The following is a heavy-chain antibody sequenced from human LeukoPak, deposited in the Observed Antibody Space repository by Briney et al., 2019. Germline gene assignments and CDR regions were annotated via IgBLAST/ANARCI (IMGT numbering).Heavy chain of an antibody. CDR1: GFTFSSYA. D-gene: IGHD1-1*01. CDR2: ISGSGGST. J-gene: IGHJ6*03. CDR3: AKGGERRGYYYYYYMDV. V-gene: IGHV3-23*01. Sequence: PGGSLRLSCAASGFTFSSYAMRWVRQAPGKGLEWVSAISGSGGSTYYADSVKGRFTISRDNSKNTLYLQMNSLRAEDTAVYYCAKGGERRGYYYYYYMDVWGKGTTVTISS.